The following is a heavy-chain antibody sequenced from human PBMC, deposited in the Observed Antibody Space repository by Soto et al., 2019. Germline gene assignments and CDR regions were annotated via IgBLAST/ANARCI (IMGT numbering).Heavy chain of an antibody. Sequence: QEQVQQWGAGLLKPSETLSLTCAVHGDSFSGYYWSWIRQSPGKGLEWIGEIDHSGSANYNPSLTSRVSMSVDTSSQQVSLKLSSVTAAATAVYYCARRIAMIVVVFDSWGQGTLVTVSS. V-gene: IGHV4-34*01. CDR3: ARRIAMIVVVFDS. CDR1: GDSFSGYY. CDR2: IDHSGSA. D-gene: IGHD3-22*01. J-gene: IGHJ4*02.